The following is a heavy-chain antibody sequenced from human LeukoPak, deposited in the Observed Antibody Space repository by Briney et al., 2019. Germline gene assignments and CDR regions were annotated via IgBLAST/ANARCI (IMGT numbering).Heavy chain of an antibody. CDR3: ARAGGLDV. V-gene: IGHV3-7*04. J-gene: IGHJ6*01. Sequence: GGSLRLSCAASGFTFSSYWMNWARQAPGKGLEWVASINHNGNVNYYVDSVKGRFTISRDNAKNSLYPQMSNLRAEDTAVYFCARAGGLDVWGQGATVTVSS. CDR1: GFTFSSYW. CDR2: INHNGNVN.